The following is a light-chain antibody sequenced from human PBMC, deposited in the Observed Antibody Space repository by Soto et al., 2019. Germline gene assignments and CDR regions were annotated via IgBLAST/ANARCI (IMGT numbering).Light chain of an antibody. CDR3: QRYGSSPLT. J-gene: IGKJ4*01. CDR1: QSVSSSY. Sequence: EIVLTQSPGTLSLSPGERAILSCRASQSVSSSYLAWYQQKPGQAPRLLIYGASSTATGIPDRFSGSGSGTDFTLTISRLEPEDFAVYYCQRYGSSPLTFGGGTKVEIK. V-gene: IGKV3-20*01. CDR2: GAS.